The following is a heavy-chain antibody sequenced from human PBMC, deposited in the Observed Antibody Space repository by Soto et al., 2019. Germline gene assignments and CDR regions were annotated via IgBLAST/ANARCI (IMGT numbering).Heavy chain of an antibody. CDR3: AIDPYYYRSGSYHRVGYFDY. CDR2: ISWNSGSI. Sequence: EVQLVESGGGLVQPGRSLRLSCAASGFTFDDYAMHWVRQAPGKGLEWVSGISWNSGSIGYADSVKGRFTISRDNAKNSLYLQMNSLRAEDTALYYCAIDPYYYRSGSYHRVGYFDYWGQGTLVTVSS. V-gene: IGHV3-9*01. CDR1: GFTFDDYA. D-gene: IGHD3-10*01. J-gene: IGHJ4*02.